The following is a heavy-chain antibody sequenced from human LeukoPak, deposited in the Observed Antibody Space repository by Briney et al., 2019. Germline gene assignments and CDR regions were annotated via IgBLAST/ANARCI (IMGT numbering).Heavy chain of an antibody. CDR1: GGSISSYH. CDR2: IYTSGST. V-gene: IGHV4-4*09. J-gene: IGHJ4*02. D-gene: IGHD5-24*01. CDR3: ARLGRDGYNYNYFDY. Sequence: SETLSLTCTVSGGSISSYHWSWIRQPPGKGLEWIGYIYTSGSTNYNPSLKSRVTISVDTSKNQFSLKLSSVTAADTAVYYCARLGRDGYNYNYFDYWGQGTLVTVSS.